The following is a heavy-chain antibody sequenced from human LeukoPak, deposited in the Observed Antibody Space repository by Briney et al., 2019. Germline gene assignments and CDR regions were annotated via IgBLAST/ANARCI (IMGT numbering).Heavy chain of an antibody. Sequence: SETLSLTCTVSGGSISSYYWSWIRQPPGKGLEWIGYIYYSGSTNYNPSLKSRVTMSVDTSKNQFSLKLSSVTAADTAVYYCARDRSGGSWFDPWGQGTLVTVSS. CDR2: IYYSGST. J-gene: IGHJ5*02. D-gene: IGHD2-15*01. CDR3: ARDRSGGSWFDP. CDR1: GGSISSYY. V-gene: IGHV4-59*12.